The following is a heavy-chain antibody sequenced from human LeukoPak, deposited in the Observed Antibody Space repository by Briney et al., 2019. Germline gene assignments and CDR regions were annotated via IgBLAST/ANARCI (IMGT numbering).Heavy chain of an antibody. J-gene: IGHJ4*02. D-gene: IGHD2-15*01. CDR1: GYTFTSYG. CDR3: ARDLCSGGSCYSDY. Sequence: ASVKVSCKASGYTFTSYGISWVRQAPGQGLEWMGWISAYNGNTNYAQKLQGRVTMTTDTSTSTAYMELRGLRSDDTAVYYCARDLCSGGSCYSDYWGQGTLVTVSS. CDR2: ISAYNGNT. V-gene: IGHV1-18*01.